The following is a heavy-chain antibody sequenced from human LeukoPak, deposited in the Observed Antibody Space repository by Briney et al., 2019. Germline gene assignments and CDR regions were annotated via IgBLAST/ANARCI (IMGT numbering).Heavy chain of an antibody. V-gene: IGHV4-39*07. J-gene: IGHJ4*02. CDR3: ARGYSYGYVEN. CDR2: IYYSGST. Sequence: KSSETLSLTCTVSGGSISSSSYYWGWIRQPPGKGLEWIGSIYYSGSTYYNPSLKSRVTISVDTSKNQFSLKLSSVTAADTAVYYCARGYSYGYVENWGQGTLVTVSS. D-gene: IGHD5-18*01. CDR1: GGSISSSSYY.